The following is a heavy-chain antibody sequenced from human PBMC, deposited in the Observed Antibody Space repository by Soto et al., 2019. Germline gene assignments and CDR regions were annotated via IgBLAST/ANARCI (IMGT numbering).Heavy chain of an antibody. D-gene: IGHD6-6*01. CDR2: ISWNSGSI. J-gene: IGHJ6*03. CDR1: GFTFDDYA. Sequence: DVQLVESGGGLVQPGRSLRLSCAASGFTFDDYAMHWVRQAPGKGLEWVSGISWNSGSIGYADSVKGRFTISRDNAKNSLYLQMNSLRAEDTALYYCAKDLASSSSPYYYYYMDVWGKGTTVTVSS. CDR3: AKDLASSSSPYYYYYMDV. V-gene: IGHV3-9*01.